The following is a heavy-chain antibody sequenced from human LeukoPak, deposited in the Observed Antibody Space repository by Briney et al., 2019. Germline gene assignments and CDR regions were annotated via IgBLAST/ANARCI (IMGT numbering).Heavy chain of an antibody. Sequence: GGSLRLSCIVSGLTFSTTGMSWVRPAPGKGPEWVAIINRDGSEKIYVDSLKGRFTISRDNAKDSLHLQMHSLRVEDTAVYYCARATRLPDYWGQGTLVTVSS. CDR3: ARATRLPDY. CDR2: INRDGSEK. J-gene: IGHJ4*02. D-gene: IGHD3-16*01. V-gene: IGHV3-7*01. CDR1: GLTFSTTG.